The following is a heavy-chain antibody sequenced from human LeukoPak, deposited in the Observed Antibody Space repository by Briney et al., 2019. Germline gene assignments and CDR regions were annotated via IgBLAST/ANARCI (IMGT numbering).Heavy chain of an antibody. Sequence: SETLSLTCTVSGGSISSYYWSWIRQPPGKGLEWIGYIYYSGSTNYNPSLKSRVTISVDTSKNQFSLNLTFVTAADTAVYYCARDAKRFYAANWFDPWGQGTPVTVSS. V-gene: IGHV4-59*12. D-gene: IGHD2/OR15-2a*01. CDR1: GGSISSYY. CDR3: ARDAKRFYAANWFDP. CDR2: IYYSGST. J-gene: IGHJ5*02.